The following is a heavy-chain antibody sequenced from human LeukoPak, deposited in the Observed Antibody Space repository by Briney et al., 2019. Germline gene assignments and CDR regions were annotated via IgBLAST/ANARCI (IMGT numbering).Heavy chain of an antibody. D-gene: IGHD6-13*01. CDR1: GYTFTSCY. CDR2: INPSGGST. CDR3: ARDQSGIAAVQTINYYYYMDV. V-gene: IGHV1-46*01. Sequence: ASVKVSCKASGYTFTSCYMHWVRQAPGQGLEWMGIINPSGGSTSYAQKFQGRVTMTRDTSISTAYMELSRLRSDDTAVYYCARDQSGIAAVQTINYYYYMDVWGKGTTVTVSS. J-gene: IGHJ6*03.